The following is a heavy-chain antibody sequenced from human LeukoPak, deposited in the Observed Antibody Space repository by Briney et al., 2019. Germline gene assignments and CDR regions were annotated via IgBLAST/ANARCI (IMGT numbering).Heavy chain of an antibody. D-gene: IGHD3-10*01. CDR2: ISNSNSTI. CDR1: GFTFSSYS. J-gene: IGHJ6*03. V-gene: IGHV3-48*04. Sequence: GGSLRLSCAASGFTFSSYSMNWVRQAPGKGLEWVSYISNSNSTIYYSDSVKGRFTISRDNAKNSLYPQMNSLRAEDTAVYYCARAITMVRGATGYYYYMDVWGKGTTVTVSS. CDR3: ARAITMVRGATGYYYYMDV.